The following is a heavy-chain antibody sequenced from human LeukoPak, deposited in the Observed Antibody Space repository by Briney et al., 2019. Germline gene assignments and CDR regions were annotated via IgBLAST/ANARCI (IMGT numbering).Heavy chain of an antibody. V-gene: IGHV3-9*01. D-gene: IGHD1-26*01. J-gene: IGHJ6*03. CDR3: AKDISGGSYHEGYYYYYYMNV. Sequence: GGSLRLSCAASGFTFDDYAMHWVRQAPGKGLEWVSGISWNSGSIGYADSVKGRFTISRDNAKNSLYLQMNSLRAEDTALYYCAKDISGGSYHEGYYYYYYMNVWGKGTTVTVSS. CDR1: GFTFDDYA. CDR2: ISWNSGSI.